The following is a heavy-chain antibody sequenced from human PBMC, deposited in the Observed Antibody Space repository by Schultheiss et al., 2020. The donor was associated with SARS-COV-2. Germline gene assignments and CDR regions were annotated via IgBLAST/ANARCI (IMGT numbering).Heavy chain of an antibody. CDR1: GFTFSSYW. V-gene: IGHV3-53*05. J-gene: IGHJ6*02. D-gene: IGHD3-3*01. CDR2: IYSGGST. CDR3: ARGLYYDFWSGYPPLYDMDV. Sequence: GESLKISCAASGFTFSSYWMHWVRQAPGKGLEWVSVIYSGGSTYYADSVKGRFTISRDNSKNTLYLQMNSLRAEDTAVYYCARGLYYDFWSGYPPLYDMDVWGQGTTVTVSS.